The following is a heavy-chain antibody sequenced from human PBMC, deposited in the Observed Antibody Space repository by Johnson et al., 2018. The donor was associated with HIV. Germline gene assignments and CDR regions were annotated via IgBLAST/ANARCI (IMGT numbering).Heavy chain of an antibody. CDR3: AREGGGNLEAFDI. V-gene: IGHV3-30*04. CDR2: ISYAGSNK. CDR1: GFTFNSYA. J-gene: IGHJ3*02. D-gene: IGHD4-23*01. Sequence: QVQLVESGGGVVQPGGSLRLSCPASGFTFNSYAMHWVRQAPGKGLEWVPVISYAGSNKYYADSVKARFTISRDNSKNTLYLQMNSLRAEDTALYYCAREGGGNLEAFDIWGQGTMVTVSS.